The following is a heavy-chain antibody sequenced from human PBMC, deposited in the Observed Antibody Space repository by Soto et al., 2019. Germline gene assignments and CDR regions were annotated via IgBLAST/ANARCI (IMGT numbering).Heavy chain of an antibody. V-gene: IGHV3-48*02. J-gene: IGHJ4*02. CDR1: GFTFSSHS. CDR3: ARGIAAAGGRHFDY. D-gene: IGHD6-13*01. CDR2: ISSSTTTL. Sequence: HPGGSLRLSCAASGFTFSSHSMNWVRQAPGKGLEWVSYISSSTTTLYYADSVEGRFTISRDNAKNSLYLQMNSLRDDDTAVYYCARGIAAAGGRHFDYWGQGTLVTVSS.